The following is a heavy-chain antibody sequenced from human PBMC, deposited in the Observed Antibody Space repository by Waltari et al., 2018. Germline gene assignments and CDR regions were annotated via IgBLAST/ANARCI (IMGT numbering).Heavy chain of an antibody. D-gene: IGHD2-2*01. Sequence: QLQLQESGPGLVKPSETLSLTCTVSGGSISSSSYYWGWIRQPPGKGLEWIGSIYYSGRTYYNPSLKSRVTISVDTSKNQFSLKLSSVTAADTAVDYCARQSRNEYRFDPWGQGTLVTVSS. CDR2: IYYSGRT. J-gene: IGHJ5*02. V-gene: IGHV4-39*01. CDR3: ARQSRNEYRFDP. CDR1: GGSISSSSYY.